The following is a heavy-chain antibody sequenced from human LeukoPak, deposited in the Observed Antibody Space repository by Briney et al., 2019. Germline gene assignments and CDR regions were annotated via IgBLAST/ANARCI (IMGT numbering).Heavy chain of an antibody. D-gene: IGHD5-12*01. CDR1: GFTFSSYS. Sequence: PGGSLRLPCAASGFTFSSYSMNWVRQAPGKGLMWVSRINSDGSSITYADSVKGRFTISRDNAKNTLYLQMNSLRVEDTAVYYCVREGRVSGYDFDYWGQGDLVTVSS. J-gene: IGHJ4*02. CDR3: VREGRVSGYDFDY. CDR2: INSDGSSI. V-gene: IGHV3-74*03.